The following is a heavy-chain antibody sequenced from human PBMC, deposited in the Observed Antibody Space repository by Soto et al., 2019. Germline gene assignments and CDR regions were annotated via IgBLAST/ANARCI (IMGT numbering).Heavy chain of an antibody. V-gene: IGHV3-74*01. Sequence: LRLSFAASGXTFSSYWMHWVRQGPGKGLVWVSRINSDGSSTRYADSVKGRFTISRDNAKNTLNLQMNSLRAEDTAVYYCARDTYYYDSSGYDPFDYWGQGTLVTVSS. D-gene: IGHD3-22*01. J-gene: IGHJ4*02. CDR2: INSDGSST. CDR1: GXTFSSYW. CDR3: ARDTYYYDSSGYDPFDY.